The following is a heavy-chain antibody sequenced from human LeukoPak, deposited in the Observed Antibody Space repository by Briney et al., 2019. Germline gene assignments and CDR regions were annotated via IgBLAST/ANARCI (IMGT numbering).Heavy chain of an antibody. D-gene: IGHD3-9*01. J-gene: IGHJ4*02. Sequence: WGSLRLSCAASRSTFRSYAMSWVRPAPGKGLEWVSAISGSGGSTYYAASVKGRFTISRDNSKNTLYLQMNSLRAEDTAVFFFTQKPAYEILNRGSCFDYWGQGTLVTVSS. V-gene: IGHV3-23*01. CDR3: TQKPAYEILNRGSCFDY. CDR1: RSTFRSYA. CDR2: ISGSGGST.